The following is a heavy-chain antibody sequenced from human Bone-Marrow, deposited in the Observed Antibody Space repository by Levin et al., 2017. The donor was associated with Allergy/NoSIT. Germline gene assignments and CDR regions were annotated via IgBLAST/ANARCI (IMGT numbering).Heavy chain of an antibody. J-gene: IGHJ6*02. CDR2: IVPVLPIP. CDR1: GGTFSSYS. Sequence: KISCKASGGTFSSYSFSWVRQAPGQGLEWMGRIVPVLPIPNYAQKFQGRVTISADKSTNTAYMELSSLRSDDTAVYYCARDFGGADYGMDVWGQWTTVTVSS. V-gene: IGHV1-69*04. D-gene: IGHD3-16*01. CDR3: ARDFGGADYGMDV.